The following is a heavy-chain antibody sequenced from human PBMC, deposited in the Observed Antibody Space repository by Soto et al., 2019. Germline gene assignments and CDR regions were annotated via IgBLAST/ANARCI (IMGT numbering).Heavy chain of an antibody. Sequence: ASVKVSCKASGYTFTSYYMHWVRQAPGQGLEWMGIISPSGGSTSYAQKFQGRVTMTRDTSTSTVYMELSSLRSEDTAVYYCARANGQLLDDYYYGMDVWGQGTTVTVSS. V-gene: IGHV1-46*01. J-gene: IGHJ6*02. D-gene: IGHD2-2*01. CDR3: ARANGQLLDDYYYGMDV. CDR1: GYTFTSYY. CDR2: ISPSGGST.